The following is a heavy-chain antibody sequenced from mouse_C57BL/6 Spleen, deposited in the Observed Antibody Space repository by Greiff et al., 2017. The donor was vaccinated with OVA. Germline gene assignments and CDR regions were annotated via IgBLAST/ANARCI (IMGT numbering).Heavy chain of an antibody. D-gene: IGHD2-2*01. Sequence: QVQLQQPGAELVMPGASVKLSCKASGYTFTSYWMHWVKQRPGQGLEWIGEIDPSDSYTNYNQKFKGKSTLTVDKSSSTAYMQLSSLTSEDSAVYYCARWGLGGFDYWGQGTTLTVSS. CDR2: IDPSDSYT. J-gene: IGHJ2*01. CDR3: ARWGLGGFDY. V-gene: IGHV1-69*01. CDR1: GYTFTSYW.